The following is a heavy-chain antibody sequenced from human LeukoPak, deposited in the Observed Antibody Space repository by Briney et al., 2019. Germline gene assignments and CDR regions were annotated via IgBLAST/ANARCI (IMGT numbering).Heavy chain of an antibody. CDR3: ARAVGGNSDY. V-gene: IGHV1-18*01. J-gene: IGHJ4*02. D-gene: IGHD4-23*01. CDR2: ISAYNGNT. Sequence: GSSVKVSCKASGGTFSSYGISWVRQAPGQGLEWMGWISAYNGNTNYAQKLQGRVTMTTDTSTSTAYMELRSLRSDDTAVYYCARAVGGNSDYWGQGTLVTVSS. CDR1: GGTFSSYG.